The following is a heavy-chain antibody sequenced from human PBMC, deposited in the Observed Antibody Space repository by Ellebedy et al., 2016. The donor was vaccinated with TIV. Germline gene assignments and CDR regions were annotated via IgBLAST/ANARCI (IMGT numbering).Heavy chain of an antibody. D-gene: IGHD2-2*02. J-gene: IGHJ3*02. Sequence: GSLRLXXAVSGGAVTGSNWWVWLRQSPWKGLEWIGEVYHNGATHFNPSLKSRVSMSVDSSKNQVSLTLASVTAADTAVYYCARETKPPGDCSSTSCYTRAFDIWGQGTMVTVSS. CDR1: GGAVTGSNW. V-gene: IGHV4-4*02. CDR2: VYHNGAT. CDR3: ARETKPPGDCSSTSCYTRAFDI.